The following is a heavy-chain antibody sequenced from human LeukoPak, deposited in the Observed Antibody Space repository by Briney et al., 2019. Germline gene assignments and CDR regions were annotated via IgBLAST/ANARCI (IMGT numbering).Heavy chain of an antibody. Sequence: SETLSLTCTVSGGSISSSSYYWGWIRQPPGKGLEWIGSIYYSGSTYYNPSLKSRVTISVDTSKNQFSLKLSSVTAADTAVYYCAKSGSYYGSGSYEFDYWGQGTLVTVSS. J-gene: IGHJ4*02. V-gene: IGHV4-39*07. CDR1: GGSISSSSYY. CDR3: AKSGSYYGSGSYEFDY. D-gene: IGHD3-10*01. CDR2: IYYSGST.